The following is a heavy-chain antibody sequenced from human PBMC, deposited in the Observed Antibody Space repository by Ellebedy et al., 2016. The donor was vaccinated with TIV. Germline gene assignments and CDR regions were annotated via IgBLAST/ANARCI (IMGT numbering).Heavy chain of an antibody. CDR3: ARASYYYDSEPPSAAFDI. V-gene: IGHV4-59*10. D-gene: IGHD3-22*01. Sequence: SETLSLTXAVYGGSFSGYYWSWIRQPAGKGLEWIGRIYTSGSTNYNPSLKSRVTMSVDTSKNQFSLKLSSVTAADTAVYYCARASYYYDSEPPSAAFDIWGQGTMVTVSS. CDR1: GGSFSGYY. J-gene: IGHJ3*02. CDR2: IYTSGST.